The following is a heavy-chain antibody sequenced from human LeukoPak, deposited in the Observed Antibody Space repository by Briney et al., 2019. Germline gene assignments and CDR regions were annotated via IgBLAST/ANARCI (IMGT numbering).Heavy chain of an antibody. V-gene: IGHV3-30-3*01. Sequence: SCKASGGTFSSYAMHWVRQAPGKGLEWVAVISYDGSNKYYADSVKGRFTISRDNSKNTLYLQMNSLRAEDTAVYYCARDGSSGWYIEYYFDYWGQGTLVTVSS. CDR3: ARDGSSGWYIEYYFDY. CDR1: GGTFSSYA. CDR2: ISYDGSNK. D-gene: IGHD6-19*01. J-gene: IGHJ4*02.